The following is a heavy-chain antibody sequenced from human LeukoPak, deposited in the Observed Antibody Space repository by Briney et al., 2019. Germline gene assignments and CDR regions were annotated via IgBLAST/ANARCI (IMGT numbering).Heavy chain of an antibody. D-gene: IGHD3-22*01. CDR2: INSDGSST. CDR3: TRDSDSSRYTIDY. V-gene: IGHV3-74*01. J-gene: IGHJ4*02. Sequence: EGSLRLSCEASGFTFSNYWMHWVRQAPGKGLVWVSRINSDGSSTSHADSVKGRFTISRDNAKNTLYLQMNSLRAEDTAVYYCTRDSDSSRYTIDYWGQGALVTVSS. CDR1: GFTFSNYW.